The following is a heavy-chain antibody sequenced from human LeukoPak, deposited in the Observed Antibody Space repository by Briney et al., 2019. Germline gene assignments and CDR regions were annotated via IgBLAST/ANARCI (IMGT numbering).Heavy chain of an antibody. V-gene: IGHV1-8*01. CDR2: MNPNSGNT. D-gene: IGHD4-23*01. CDR3: ARGRLYYGGPYYYHGMDV. Sequence: ASVKVSCKASGYTFTSYDINWVRQATGQGLEWMGWMNPNSGNTGYAQKFQGRVTMTRNTSISTAYMELSSLRSEDTAVYYCARGRLYYGGPYYYHGMDVWGQGTTVTVSS. CDR1: GYTFTSYD. J-gene: IGHJ6*02.